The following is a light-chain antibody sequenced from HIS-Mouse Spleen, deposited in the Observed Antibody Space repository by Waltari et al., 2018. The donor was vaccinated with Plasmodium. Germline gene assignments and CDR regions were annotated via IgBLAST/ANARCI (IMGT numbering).Light chain of an antibody. J-gene: IGLJ3*02. CDR2: EDS. Sequence: SYELTQPPSVSVYPGHTARITCSGDAWPQKYPYWYQQKSGQAPVLVSYEDSKRPSGIPARFSGPSSGTMATLTISGAQVEDEADYYCYSTDSSGNHRVFGGGTKLTVL. CDR1: AWPQKY. V-gene: IGLV3-10*01. CDR3: YSTDSSGNHRV.